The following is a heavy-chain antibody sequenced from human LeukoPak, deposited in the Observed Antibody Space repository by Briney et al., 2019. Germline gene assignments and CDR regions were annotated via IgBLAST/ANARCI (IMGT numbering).Heavy chain of an antibody. D-gene: IGHD2-8*01. V-gene: IGHV4-4*02. Sequence: PSETLSLTCAVSGVSITYSNWWSWVRQPPGKGLEWIGEIHDDGGFHCNPLLKGRVAMSMDRSQNQFSLKLSSVTAADTAVYYCARDLGYCTNGVCHTRFDYWGQGTLVAVSS. CDR3: ARDLGYCTNGVCHTRFDY. CDR2: IHDDGGF. CDR1: GVSITYSNW. J-gene: IGHJ4*02.